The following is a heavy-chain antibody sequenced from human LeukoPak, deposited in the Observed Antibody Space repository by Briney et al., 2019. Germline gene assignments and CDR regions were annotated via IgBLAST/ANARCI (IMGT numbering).Heavy chain of an antibody. D-gene: IGHD6-19*01. Sequence: SETLSLTCTVSGGSISSYYWSWIRQPPGKGLEWIGYIYYSGGTNYNPSLKSRVTISVDTSKNQFSLKLSSVTAADTAVYYCASAGYSSGGLFPWGQGTLVTVSS. CDR2: IYYSGGT. CDR3: ASAGYSSGGLFP. V-gene: IGHV4-59*01. CDR1: GGSISSYY. J-gene: IGHJ5*02.